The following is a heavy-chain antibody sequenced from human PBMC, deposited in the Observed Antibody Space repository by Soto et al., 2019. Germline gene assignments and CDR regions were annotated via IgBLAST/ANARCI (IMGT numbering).Heavy chain of an antibody. D-gene: IGHD3-10*01. CDR2: IYYSGST. V-gene: IGHV4-31*03. CDR3: ARVWVRFGDLSSHRNYYYDMDV. Sequence: QVQLQESGPGLVKPSQTLSLTCIVSGGSISSGGYYCSWIRQHPGKGLEWIGNIYYSGSTYYNPSLQRRLILSVDTSKNQFSLNLSSVTAADTAVYYCARVWVRFGDLSSHRNYYYDMDVWGKGTTVTVSS. CDR1: GGSISSGGYY. J-gene: IGHJ6*03.